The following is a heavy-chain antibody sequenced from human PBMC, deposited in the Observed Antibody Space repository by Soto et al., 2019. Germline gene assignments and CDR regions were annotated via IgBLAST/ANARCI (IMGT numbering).Heavy chain of an antibody. D-gene: IGHD2-21*01. CDR1: EFTFSNYA. CDR2: VSASGAAT. CDR3: ARCAVLSTSSGGWCNWFDP. Sequence: EVQLLESGGGLVQPGGSLRLSCTASEFTFSNYAMSWVRQAPVKGLEWVSAVSASGAATYYVDSVKGRFTISRDNSRNTLYVQMNSLRGEDTGVYYCARCAVLSTSSGGWCNWFDPWGQGTLVTVSS. V-gene: IGHV3-23*01. J-gene: IGHJ5*02.